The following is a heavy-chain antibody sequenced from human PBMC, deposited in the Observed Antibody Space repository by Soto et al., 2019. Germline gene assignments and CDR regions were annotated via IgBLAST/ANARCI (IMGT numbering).Heavy chain of an antibody. J-gene: IGHJ6*02. Sequence: AGGSLRLSCAASGFTFSSYGMHWVRQAPGKGLEWVAVISYDGSNKYYADSVKGRFTISRDNSKNTLYLQMNSLRAEDTAVYYCAKERGSYYDYYYGMDVWGQGTTVTVSS. D-gene: IGHD1-26*01. V-gene: IGHV3-30*18. CDR1: GFTFSSYG. CDR3: AKERGSYYDYYYGMDV. CDR2: ISYDGSNK.